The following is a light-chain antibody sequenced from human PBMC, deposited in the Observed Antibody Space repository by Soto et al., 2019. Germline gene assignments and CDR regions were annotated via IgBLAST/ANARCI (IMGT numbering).Light chain of an antibody. Sequence: DVQMTQSPSTLSASVGDRVTITCRASQTISNWLAWYQQKPGKPPKLLIYQASILENGVPSRFRGSGSGRAFTLTISSLQPDDFASYYCQQCDSYPWTFGQGTEVEIK. CDR1: QTISNW. CDR2: QAS. CDR3: QQCDSYPWT. V-gene: IGKV1-5*03. J-gene: IGKJ1*01.